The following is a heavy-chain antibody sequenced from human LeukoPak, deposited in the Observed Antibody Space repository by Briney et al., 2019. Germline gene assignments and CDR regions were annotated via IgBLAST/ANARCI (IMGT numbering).Heavy chain of an antibody. CDR1: GGSISSYY. D-gene: IGHD2-2*02. V-gene: IGHV4-59*01. Sequence: SETLSLTCTVSGGSISSYYWSWIRQPPGKGLEWIGYIYYSGSTNYNPSLKSRVTISVDTSKNQFSLKLSSVTAADTAVYYCARGYCSSTSCYRRVGYWGQGTLVTVSS. CDR2: IYYSGST. CDR3: ARGYCSSTSCYRRVGY. J-gene: IGHJ4*02.